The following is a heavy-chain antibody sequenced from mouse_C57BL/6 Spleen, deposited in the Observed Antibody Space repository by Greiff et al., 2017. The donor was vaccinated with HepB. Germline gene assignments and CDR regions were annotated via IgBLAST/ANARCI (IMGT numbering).Heavy chain of an antibody. CDR3: THYYGSSYGYFDV. CDR1: GYTFTSYW. Sequence: EVQLQQSGTVLARPGASVKMSCKTSGYTFTSYWMHWVKQRPGQGLEWIGAIYPGNSDTSYNQKFKGKAKLTAVTSASTAYMELSSLTNEDSAVYYCTHYYGSSYGYFDVWGTGTTVTVSS. V-gene: IGHV1-5*01. D-gene: IGHD1-1*01. J-gene: IGHJ1*03. CDR2: IYPGNSDT.